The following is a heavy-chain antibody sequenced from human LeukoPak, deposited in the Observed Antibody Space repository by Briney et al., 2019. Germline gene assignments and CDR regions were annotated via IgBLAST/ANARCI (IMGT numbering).Heavy chain of an antibody. CDR3: ASGAINSGIYDSSEGYFDY. CDR2: IYSGGST. CDR1: GFTVSSNY. Sequence: GGSLRLSCAASGFTVSSNYMSWVRQAPGKGLEWVSAIYSGGSTYYADSVKGRFTISRDNSKNTLYLQMNSLRAEDTAVYYCASGAINSGIYDSSEGYFDYWGQGTLVTVSS. J-gene: IGHJ4*02. D-gene: IGHD3-22*01. V-gene: IGHV3-66*01.